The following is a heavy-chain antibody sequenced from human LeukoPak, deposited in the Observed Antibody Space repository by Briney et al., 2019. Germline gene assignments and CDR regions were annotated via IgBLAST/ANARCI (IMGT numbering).Heavy chain of an antibody. CDR3: ARAPEDYFDY. J-gene: IGHJ4*02. CDR1: GYRFTSYW. V-gene: IGHV5-51*01. Sequence: GGSLQISCKGSGYRFTSYWIGWVRQLPGKGLEWMGIIYPGDSDTRYSPSFQGQVTISADKSISTAYLQWSSLKASDTAMYYCARAPEDYFDYWGQGTLVTVSS. CDR2: IYPGDSDT.